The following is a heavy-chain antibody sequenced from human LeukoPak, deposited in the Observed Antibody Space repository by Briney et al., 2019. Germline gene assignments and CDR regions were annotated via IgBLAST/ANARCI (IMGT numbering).Heavy chain of an antibody. J-gene: IGHJ4*02. D-gene: IGHD3-9*01. V-gene: IGHV7-4-1*02. CDR1: GYTFTSYA. CDR2: INTNTGNP. CDR3: ASQTTYYDILTGYYPPDPFDY. Sequence: GASVKVSCKASGYTFTSYAMNWVRQAPGQGLEWMGWINTNTGNPTYAQGFTGRFVFSLDTSVSTAYLQISSLKAEDTAVYYCASQTTYYDILTGYYPPDPFDYWGQGTLVTVSS.